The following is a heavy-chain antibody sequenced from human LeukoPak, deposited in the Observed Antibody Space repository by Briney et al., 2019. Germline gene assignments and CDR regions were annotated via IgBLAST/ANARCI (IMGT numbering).Heavy chain of an antibody. CDR3: ATYSSLNRREFQY. J-gene: IGHJ1*01. D-gene: IGHD3-22*01. CDR1: GFTFSSYS. V-gene: IGHV3-7*01. Sequence: GGSLRLSCAASGFTFSSYSMNWVREAPGQGMQWVADRKTEGRERIYVVSVKCRFDFSRDNAKNSLYLQMNSLRAEDTAVYYCATYSSLNRREFQYWGQGTLLTVSS. CDR2: RKTEGRER.